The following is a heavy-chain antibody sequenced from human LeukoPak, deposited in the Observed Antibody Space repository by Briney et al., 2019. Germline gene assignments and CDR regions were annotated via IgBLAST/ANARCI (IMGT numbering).Heavy chain of an antibody. CDR1: GGSISSSNW. D-gene: IGHD3-10*01. V-gene: IGHV4-4*02. J-gene: IGHJ5*02. Sequence: SETLSLTCAVSGGSISSSNWWSWVRQPPGKGLEWIGEIYHSGSTNYNPSLKSRVTISVDKSKNQFSLNLSSVTAADTAVYYCARVLWFGEFTFDPWGQGTLVTVSS. CDR3: ARVLWFGEFTFDP. CDR2: IYHSGST.